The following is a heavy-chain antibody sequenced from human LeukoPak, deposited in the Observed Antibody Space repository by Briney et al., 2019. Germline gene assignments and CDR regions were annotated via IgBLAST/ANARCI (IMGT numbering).Heavy chain of an antibody. CDR3: ATESAITISGVVFHYFDP. CDR2: MSPDDGFT. D-gene: IGHD3-3*01. Sequence: ASVKVSCKSSADTLSGDDVHWVRQAPGQGPEWLGWMSPDDGFTGYAQDFQGRLTMTTDTTINTVFMELSGLKSEDTAVYYCATESAITISGVVFHYFDPWGQGTLVTVSS. CDR1: ADTLSGDD. V-gene: IGHV1-8*01. J-gene: IGHJ5*02.